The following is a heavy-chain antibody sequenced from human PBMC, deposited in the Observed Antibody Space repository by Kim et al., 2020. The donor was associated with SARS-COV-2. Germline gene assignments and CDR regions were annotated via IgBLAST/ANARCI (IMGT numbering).Heavy chain of an antibody. CDR2: INHSGST. V-gene: IGHV4-34*01. CDR3: FGIGVAGTGGNSWFDP. D-gene: IGHD6-19*01. J-gene: IGHJ5*02. CDR1: GGSFSDYY. Sequence: SETLSLTCAVYGGSFSDYYWTWIRQPPGKGLEWIGDINHSGSTNYNPSLKSRVTISVDTSKNQFSLKLSFVTAADTAVYYCFGIGVAGTGGNSWFDPWGQGTLVTVSS.